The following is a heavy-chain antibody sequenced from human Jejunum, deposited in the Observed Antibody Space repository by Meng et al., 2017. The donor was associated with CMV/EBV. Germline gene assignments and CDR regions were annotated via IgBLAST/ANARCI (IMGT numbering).Heavy chain of an antibody. V-gene: IGHV4-30-4*08. D-gene: IGHD3-9*01. CDR3: ASLFHFDILTGSWY. CDR2: IYNTGRT. CDR1: GASITNGEYY. Sequence: QVKLQESGPGLVKPSQTLSLSCTVAGASITNGEYYWNWIRQSPGKGLEWIGYIYNTGRTSYSPSLKSRVSMSVDTAKNQLSLHLSSVTVADAAVYYCASLFHFDILTGSWYWGQGALVTVS. J-gene: IGHJ4*02.